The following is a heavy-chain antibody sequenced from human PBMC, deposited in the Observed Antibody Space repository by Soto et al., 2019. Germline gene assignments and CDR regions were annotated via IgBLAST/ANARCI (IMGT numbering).Heavy chain of an antibody. D-gene: IGHD2-15*01. CDR1: GYTLTTYS. V-gene: IGHV1-3*01. J-gene: IGHJ3*02. Sequence: QVQLVQSGAEVKKPGASVKDSCKASGYTLTTYSMHWVRQAPGQRLEWMGWMNPHNGDTKYSQRFQSRLTIIRDTSASTAYMESSSTRSQDTAIYAGARGNSGDFDIWGQGTMVTVSS. CDR3: ARGNSGDFDI. CDR2: MNPHNGDT.